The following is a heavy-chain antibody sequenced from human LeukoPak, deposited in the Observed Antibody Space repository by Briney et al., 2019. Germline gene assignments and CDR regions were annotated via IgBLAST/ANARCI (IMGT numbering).Heavy chain of an antibody. CDR2: IYYSGST. V-gene: IGHV4-59*12. CDR3: ARDSGYDIIDY. CDR1: GGSISSYY. Sequence: SETLSLTCTVSGGSISSYYWSWIRQPPGKGLEWIGYIYYSGSTNYNPSLKSRVTISVDTSKNQFSLKLRSVTAADTAVYYCARDSGYDIIDYWGQGTLVTVSS. J-gene: IGHJ4*02. D-gene: IGHD5-12*01.